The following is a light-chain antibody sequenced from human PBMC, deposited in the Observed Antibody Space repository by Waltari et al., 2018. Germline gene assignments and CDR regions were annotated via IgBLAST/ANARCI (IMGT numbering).Light chain of an antibody. CDR3: QQCYTFPYT. V-gene: IGKV4-1*01. CDR1: QSVLSRSNNKNY. CDR2: WAS. Sequence: DIVLTQSPDSLAVSLGERATINCKSSQSVLSRSNNKNYFGWYQQKPGQPPKLLITWASTRESGVPDRCSGSGSGTDFTLTISGLQAEDVAVYFCQQCYTFPYTFGQGTQLEIK. J-gene: IGKJ2*01.